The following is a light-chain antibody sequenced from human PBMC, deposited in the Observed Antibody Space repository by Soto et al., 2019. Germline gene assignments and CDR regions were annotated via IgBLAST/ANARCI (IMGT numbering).Light chain of an antibody. Sequence: EIVLTQYPGTMSLSPGARATLSCRASQSLSSNYLAWYQQKPGQAPRLLIYGASRRATDIPDRFSGSGSGTDFALTITRLEPADFAVYFCQQYDTFPRTFGQGTKVEIQ. J-gene: IGKJ1*01. V-gene: IGKV3-20*01. CDR2: GAS. CDR1: QSLSSNY. CDR3: QQYDTFPRT.